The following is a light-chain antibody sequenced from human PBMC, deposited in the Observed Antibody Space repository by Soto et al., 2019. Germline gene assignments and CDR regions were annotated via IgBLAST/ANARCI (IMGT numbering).Light chain of an antibody. CDR1: QSVSSSF. Sequence: IVLTHSPATLSLSPLERATLSFMSSQSVSSSFLAWYQQKPGQAPRLLIYGASSRATGIPDRFSGSGSGTDFTLTISSLQPEDFATYYCQQYTSYPWTFGQGTKVDIK. CDR3: QQYTSYPWT. CDR2: GAS. V-gene: IGKV3-20*01. J-gene: IGKJ1*01.